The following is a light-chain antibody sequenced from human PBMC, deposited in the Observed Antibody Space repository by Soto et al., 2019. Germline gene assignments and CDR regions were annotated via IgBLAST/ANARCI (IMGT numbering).Light chain of an antibody. V-gene: IGKV1-39*01. CDR3: QQSYKTPHT. J-gene: IGKJ2*01. Sequence: DIQMTQSPSSLSASVGDRVSITCRASQGVSAYLLWYQQRQGTAPKILIYGASNLVGGGPSRLSGSGSGPTCTLTISSLQPEDFATYYCQQSYKTPHTVGQGTKLENK. CDR1: QGVSAY. CDR2: GAS.